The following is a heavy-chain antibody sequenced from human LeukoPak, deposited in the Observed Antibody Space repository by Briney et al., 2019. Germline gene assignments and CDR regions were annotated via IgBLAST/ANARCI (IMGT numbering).Heavy chain of an antibody. Sequence: GVSVKVSCKASGYTFTSYGISWVRQAPGQGLEWMGWISAYNGNTNYAQKLQGRATMTTDTSTSTAYMELRSLRSDDTAVYYCARVNSRLAVSGYGHYDYWGQGTLVTVSS. CDR2: ISAYNGNT. D-gene: IGHD5-12*01. CDR1: GYTFTSYG. CDR3: ARVNSRLAVSGYGHYDY. J-gene: IGHJ4*02. V-gene: IGHV1-18*04.